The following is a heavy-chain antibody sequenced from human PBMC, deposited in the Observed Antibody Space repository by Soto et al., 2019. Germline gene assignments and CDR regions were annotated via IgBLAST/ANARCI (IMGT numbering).Heavy chain of an antibody. J-gene: IGHJ6*02. CDR3: AKDGYNNPYFYGMDV. V-gene: IGHV3-9*01. CDR2: LSWSSGSI. Sequence: PGGSLRLSCAASGFTFDDYAMHWVRQAPGKGLEWVSGLSWSSGSIGYADSVKGRFTISRDNAKNSLFLQMNNLRVEDTALYYCAKDGYNNPYFYGMDVWGQGTTVTVSS. D-gene: IGHD4-4*01. CDR1: GFTFDDYA.